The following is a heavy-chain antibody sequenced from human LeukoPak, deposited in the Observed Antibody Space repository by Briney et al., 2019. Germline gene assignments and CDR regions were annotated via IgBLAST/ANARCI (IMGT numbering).Heavy chain of an antibody. D-gene: IGHD2-2*02. V-gene: IGHV3-23*01. CDR1: GFSFSSCA. CDR3: AKVGDIVVVPAAILAFDI. CDR2: ISGGADST. Sequence: GGSLRLSCAASGFSFSSCAMGWVRQAPGKGPDWVSSISGGADSTYYADSVKGRFTISRDNSKNTLYLQMNSLRAEDTAVYYCAKVGDIVVVPAAILAFDIWGQGTMVTVSS. J-gene: IGHJ3*02.